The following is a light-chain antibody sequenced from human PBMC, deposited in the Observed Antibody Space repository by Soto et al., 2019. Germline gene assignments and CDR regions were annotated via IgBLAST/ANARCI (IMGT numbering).Light chain of an antibody. Sequence: DIQMTQSPSTLSASVGDRVTITCRASQSISSWLAWYQQKPGKAPKLLIYKASSLESGVPSRFSGSGSGTEFTLTISSLQPDAFATYYCQHRGTFGQGTKVEIK. CDR3: QHRGT. CDR1: QSISSW. V-gene: IGKV1-5*03. J-gene: IGKJ1*01. CDR2: KAS.